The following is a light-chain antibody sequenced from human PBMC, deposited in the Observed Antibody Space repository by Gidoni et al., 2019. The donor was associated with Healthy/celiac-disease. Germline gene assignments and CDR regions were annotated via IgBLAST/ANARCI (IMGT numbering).Light chain of an antibody. CDR1: STNIGSNT. CDR2: SNN. Sequence: QSVLTQPTSASGTPGQRVTISCSGSSTNIGSNTVNWYQQLPGTAPKLLLYSNNQRPSGVPVRFSGSKSGTSASLAISGLQSEEEADYYCAAWDDSLNAWVFGGGTKLTVL. J-gene: IGLJ3*02. V-gene: IGLV1-44*01. CDR3: AAWDDSLNAWV.